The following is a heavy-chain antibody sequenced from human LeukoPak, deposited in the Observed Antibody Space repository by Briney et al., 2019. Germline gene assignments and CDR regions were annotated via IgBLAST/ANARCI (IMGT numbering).Heavy chain of an antibody. V-gene: IGHV3-23*01. D-gene: IGHD2-2*01. CDR1: GFTFRSYA. CDR2: ISGSGGST. J-gene: IGHJ5*02. CDR3: ARYQLLCGSDCWFYP. Sequence: PGGSLRLSCAASGFTFRSYAMSWVRQAPGKGLEWVSAISGSGGSTYYADSVKGRFTISRDNSKSTLYLQMNSLRAEDAALYYCARYQLLCGSDCWFYPWGQGTLVTVSS.